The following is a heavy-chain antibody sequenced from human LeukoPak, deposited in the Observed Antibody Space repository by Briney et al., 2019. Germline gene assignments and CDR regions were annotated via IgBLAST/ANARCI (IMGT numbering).Heavy chain of an antibody. V-gene: IGHV4-39*07. CDR1: GGSISNRNYY. CDR3: AKGQWLPTNWFDP. CDR2: IYHSGST. D-gene: IGHD6-19*01. Sequence: SETLSLTCTVSGGSISNRNYYWAWIRQPPGKGLECIGSIYHSGSTYYNPSLKSRVTISVDTSKNQFSLELSFVTAADTAVYYCAKGQWLPTNWFDPWGQGTLVTVSS. J-gene: IGHJ5*02.